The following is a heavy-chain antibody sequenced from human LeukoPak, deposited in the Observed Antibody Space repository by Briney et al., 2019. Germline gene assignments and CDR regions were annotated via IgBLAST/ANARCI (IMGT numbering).Heavy chain of an antibody. CDR3: ARVPTPYFTYYMDV. J-gene: IGHJ6*03. D-gene: IGHD2-8*01. CDR2: ISSSSSYI. Sequence: GGSLRLSCAASGFTFSSYSMNWVRQAPGKGLEWVSSISSSSSYIYYADSVKGRFTISGDNAKNSLYLQMNNLTDADTAVYFCARVPTPYFTYYMDVWGKGTPVTVSS. V-gene: IGHV3-21*01. CDR1: GFTFSSYS.